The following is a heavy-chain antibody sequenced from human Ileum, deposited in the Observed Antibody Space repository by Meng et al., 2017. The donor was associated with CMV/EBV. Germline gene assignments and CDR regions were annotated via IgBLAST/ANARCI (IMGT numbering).Heavy chain of an antibody. CDR2: VSHSGVT. CDR1: GGSFSGYY. CDR3: AREPPFVPADS. J-gene: IGHJ4*02. D-gene: IGHD2-21*01. V-gene: IGHV4-34*02. Sequence: QVQLQHGAQGLLKPPGTLSLTCAVHGGSFSGYYWSWIRQPPGKGLEWIAEVSHSGVTNYNPSLKSRVTISIDTSKNQFSLHLSSVTAADTAVYYCAREPPFVPADSWGQGTLVTVSS.